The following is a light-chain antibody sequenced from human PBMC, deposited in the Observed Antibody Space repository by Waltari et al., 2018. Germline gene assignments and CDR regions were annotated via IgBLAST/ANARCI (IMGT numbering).Light chain of an antibody. J-gene: IGKJ4*01. CDR1: QSISSW. CDR3: QQALT. V-gene: IGKV1-5*01. Sequence: DIQMTQSPSTLSASVGDRVTIPCRASQSISSWLAWYQQKPGKAPKLLIYDASSLESGVPSRFSGSGSGTEFTLTISSLQPDDFATYYCQQALTFGGGTKVEIK. CDR2: DAS.